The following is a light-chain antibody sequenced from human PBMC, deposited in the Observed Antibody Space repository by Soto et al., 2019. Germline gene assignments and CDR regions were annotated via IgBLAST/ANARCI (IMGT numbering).Light chain of an antibody. Sequence: DIQMTQSPSSLSASVGDRVTITCRASQSISSYLNWYQQKPGKAPKLLIYSASNLQSGVPSRFSGSGSGTDFTLTISSLQPEDFATYYCQQSYSTPPQFTFGQGTNLQI. CDR2: SAS. CDR3: QQSYSTPPQFT. V-gene: IGKV1-39*01. CDR1: QSISSY. J-gene: IGKJ2*01.